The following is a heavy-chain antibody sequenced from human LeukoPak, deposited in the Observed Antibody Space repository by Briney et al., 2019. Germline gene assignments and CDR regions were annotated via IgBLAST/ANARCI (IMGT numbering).Heavy chain of an antibody. CDR3: ARDRQLALDY. CDR2: IYYSGST. V-gene: IGHV4-59*01. D-gene: IGHD6-13*01. J-gene: IGHJ4*02. Sequence: SETLSLTCTVSGGSISSYYWSWIRQPPGKGLEWIGYIYYSGSTNYNPSLKSRVTISVDTSKNQFSLKLSSVTAADTAVYYCARDRQLALDYWGQGTPVTVSS. CDR1: GGSISSYY.